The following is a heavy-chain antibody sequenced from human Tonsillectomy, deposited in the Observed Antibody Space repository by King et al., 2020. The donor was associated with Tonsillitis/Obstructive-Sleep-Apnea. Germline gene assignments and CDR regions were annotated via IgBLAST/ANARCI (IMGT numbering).Heavy chain of an antibody. D-gene: IGHD3-10*01. CDR1: GGSFSGYY. V-gene: IGHV4-34*01. CDR3: ARGERITMVRGVRYYYYYYMDV. Sequence: VQLPQWGAGLLKPSETLSLTCAVYGGSFSGYYWSWIRQPPGKGLEWIGEINHGGDTNYNPSLKSRVTISVDTSKNQFSLKLSSVTAADTAVYYCARGERITMVRGVRYYYYYYMDVWGKGTTVTVSS. J-gene: IGHJ6*03. CDR2: INHGGDT.